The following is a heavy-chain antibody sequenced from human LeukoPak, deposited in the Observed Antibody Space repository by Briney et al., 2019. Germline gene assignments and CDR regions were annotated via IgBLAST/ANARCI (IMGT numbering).Heavy chain of an antibody. CDR2: INHSGST. Sequence: PSETLSLTCAVYGGSFSGYYWSWIRQPPGKGLEWIREINHSGSTNYNPSLKSRVTISVDTSKNQFSLKLSSVTAADTAVYYCARRLRYYFDYWGQGTLVTVSS. CDR1: GGSFSGYY. V-gene: IGHV4-34*01. CDR3: ARRLRYYFDY. D-gene: IGHD4-17*01. J-gene: IGHJ4*02.